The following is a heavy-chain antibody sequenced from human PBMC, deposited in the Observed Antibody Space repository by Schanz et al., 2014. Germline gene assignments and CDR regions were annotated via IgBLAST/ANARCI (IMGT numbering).Heavy chain of an antibody. CDR1: GLTLSDYW. D-gene: IGHD4-4*01. J-gene: IGHJ4*02. CDR3: AGGKTTGLAY. Sequence: EVQLVESGGGLVQPGGSLRLSCAASGLTLSDYWMHWVRQAPGKGPEWISHIRADGRMTNYAASVEGRFTISRDVAKNTLYLQMFSLRAEDMGVYYCAGGKTTGLAYWGQGTQDAVSS. V-gene: IGHV3-74*01. CDR2: IRADGRMT.